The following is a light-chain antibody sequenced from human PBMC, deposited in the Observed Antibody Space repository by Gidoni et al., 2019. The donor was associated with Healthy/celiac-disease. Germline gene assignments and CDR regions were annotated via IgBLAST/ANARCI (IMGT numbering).Light chain of an antibody. CDR1: QSISSW. J-gene: IGKJ5*01. CDR3: QQYNSYSIT. Sequence: DIQMTQSPSTLSASVGDRVTITCRASQSISSWLAWYQQKPGKAPKLLIYKASSLKSGVPSRFSGSGSGTEFTLTISSLQPDDFATYYCQQYNSYSITFXXXTRLEIK. V-gene: IGKV1-5*03. CDR2: KAS.